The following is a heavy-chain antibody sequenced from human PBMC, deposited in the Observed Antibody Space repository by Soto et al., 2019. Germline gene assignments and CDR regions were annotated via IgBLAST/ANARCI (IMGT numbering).Heavy chain of an antibody. CDR2: IHYSGST. CDR3: ARGQMILVGCGMYV. CDR1: GGSISSSY. Sequence: SSETMSLTCTVSGGSISSSYWSWIRQPPGKGLGWIGYIHYSGSTNSNTSPKSRVTISVAPSKNQCSLKLSSVHAADAAVYYCARGQMILVGCGMYVWGQQTTVTVSS. D-gene: IGHD3-22*01. J-gene: IGHJ6*02. V-gene: IGHV4-59*01.